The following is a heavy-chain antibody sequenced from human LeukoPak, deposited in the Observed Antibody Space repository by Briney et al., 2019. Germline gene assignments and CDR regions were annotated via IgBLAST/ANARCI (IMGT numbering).Heavy chain of an antibody. CDR3: AKSSFTMILNN. D-gene: IGHD3-22*01. V-gene: IGHV3-30-3*02. CDR1: GFTFSSYA. CDR2: ISYDGSNK. Sequence: PGRSLRLSCAASGFTFSSYAMHWVRQAPGKGLEWVAVISYDGSNKYYADSVKGRFTISRDNSKNTLYLQMNSLRAEDTAVYYCAKSSFTMILNNWGQGTLVAVSS. J-gene: IGHJ4*02.